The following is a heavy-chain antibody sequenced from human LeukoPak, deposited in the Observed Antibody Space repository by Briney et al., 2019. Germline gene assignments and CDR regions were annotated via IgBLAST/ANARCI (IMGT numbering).Heavy chain of an antibody. CDR2: IYYSGST. CDR1: GGSISSYY. J-gene: IGHJ4*02. D-gene: IGHD5-24*01. CDR3: ARVKDLGMATTFDY. V-gene: IGHV4-59*12. Sequence: SETLSLTCTVSGGSISSYYWSWIRQPPGKGLEWIGYIYYSGSTNYNPSLKSRVTISVDTSKNQFSLKLSSVTAADTAVYYCARVKDLGMATTFDYWGQGTLVTVSS.